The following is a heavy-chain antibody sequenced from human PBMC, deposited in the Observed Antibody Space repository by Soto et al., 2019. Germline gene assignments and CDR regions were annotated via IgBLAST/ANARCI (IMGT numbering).Heavy chain of an antibody. D-gene: IGHD3-3*01. Sequence: QVQLVESGGGVVQPGRSLRLSCAASGFTFSSYAMHWVRQAPGKGLEWVAVISYDGSNKYYADSVKGRFTISRDNSKNKLYLQMTSLRAEYTAVYYCARDVGYDFWSGYRSGMDVWGQGTTVTVSS. CDR1: GFTFSSYA. CDR2: ISYDGSNK. V-gene: IGHV3-30-3*01. CDR3: ARDVGYDFWSGYRSGMDV. J-gene: IGHJ6*02.